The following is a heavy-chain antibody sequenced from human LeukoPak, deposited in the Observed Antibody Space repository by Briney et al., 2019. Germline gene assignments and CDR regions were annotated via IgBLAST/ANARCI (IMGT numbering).Heavy chain of an antibody. CDR1: GFMLSSYR. CDR3: AREGSQSASGTYPGND. CDR2: IKQDGSEK. D-gene: IGHD1-26*01. V-gene: IGHV3-7*01. J-gene: IGHJ4*02. Sequence: PGGSLRLSCAASGFMLSSYRMSWVRQAPGKGLEWVANIKQDGSEKYYVDSVKGRFTISRDNAKNSLFLQMNRLRAEDTAVYFCAREGSQSASGTYPGNDWGQGTLVTVSS.